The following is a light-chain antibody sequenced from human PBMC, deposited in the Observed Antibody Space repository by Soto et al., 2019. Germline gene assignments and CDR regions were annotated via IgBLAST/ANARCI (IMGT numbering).Light chain of an antibody. V-gene: IGLV1-36*01. CDR3: ATWDDKLNGWL. CDR1: SSNIGKNA. Sequence: QSVLTQPPSVSEAPRQRVTISCFGSSSNIGKNAVNWYQHFPGKAPKLLIYYDDLLPSGVSDRFSGSKSGTSASLAISGLQSEDEADYYCATWDDKLNGWLFGGGTKLTVL. CDR2: YDD. J-gene: IGLJ3*02.